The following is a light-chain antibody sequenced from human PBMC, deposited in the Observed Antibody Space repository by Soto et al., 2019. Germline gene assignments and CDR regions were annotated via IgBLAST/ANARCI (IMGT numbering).Light chain of an antibody. V-gene: IGKV3-15*01. J-gene: IGKJ5*01. CDR2: GAS. Sequence: EIVMTQSPATLSVSPGERATLSCRASQSVSSNLAWYQQKPGQAPRLLIYGASTRATGIPARFNGSGSGTEFTLTISSLHYEDFAVYYCQQYNNWPPLTFGQGTRLDIK. CDR3: QQYNNWPPLT. CDR1: QSVSSN.